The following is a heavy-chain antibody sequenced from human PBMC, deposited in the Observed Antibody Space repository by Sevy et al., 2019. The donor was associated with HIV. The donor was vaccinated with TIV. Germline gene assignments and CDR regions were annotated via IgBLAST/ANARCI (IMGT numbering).Heavy chain of an antibody. Sequence: SETLSLTCAVYGGSFSGYYWSWIRQPPGKGLEWIGEINHSGSTNYNPPLKSRVTISVDTSKNQFSLKLSSVTAADTAVYYCARGRHIAAAGNHWYFDLWGRGTLVTVSS. D-gene: IGHD6-13*01. CDR1: GGSFSGYY. CDR3: ARGRHIAAAGNHWYFDL. V-gene: IGHV4-34*01. J-gene: IGHJ2*01. CDR2: INHSGST.